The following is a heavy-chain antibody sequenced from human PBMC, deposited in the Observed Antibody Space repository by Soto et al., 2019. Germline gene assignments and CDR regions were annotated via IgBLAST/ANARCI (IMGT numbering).Heavy chain of an antibody. CDR1: GFTFSSYA. CDR2: ISGSGGST. V-gene: IGHV3-23*01. Sequence: LRLSCAASGFTFSSYAMSWVRQAPGKGLEWVSAISGSGGSTCYADSVKGRFTISRDNAKNTLSLQMNSLRAEDTAVYYCAKGMGPDRRDYDYVWGSYRYKTEDAFDIWGQGTMVTVSS. J-gene: IGHJ3*02. CDR3: AKGMGPDRRDYDYVWGSYRYKTEDAFDI. D-gene: IGHD3-16*02.